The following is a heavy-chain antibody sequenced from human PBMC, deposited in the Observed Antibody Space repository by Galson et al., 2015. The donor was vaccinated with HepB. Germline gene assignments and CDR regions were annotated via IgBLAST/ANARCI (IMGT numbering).Heavy chain of an antibody. D-gene: IGHD1-26*01. V-gene: IGHV1-3*01. CDR1: GGTFTKFA. CDR2: INAGSGNT. Sequence: SVKVSCKASGGTFTKFAMHWVRQAPGQRLEWMGWINAGSGNTKYSQKIQGRVTITRDTSASTAYMELSSLRSEDTAVYYCARGWVDYWGQGTLVTVSS. J-gene: IGHJ4*02. CDR3: ARGWVDY.